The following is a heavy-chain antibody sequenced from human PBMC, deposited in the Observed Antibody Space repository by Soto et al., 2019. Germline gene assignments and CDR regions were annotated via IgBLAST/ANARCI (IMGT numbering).Heavy chain of an antibody. V-gene: IGHV3-33*01. CDR2: LWYDGSTK. D-gene: IGHD2-21*02. CDR1: GFTLSSYG. CDR3: ARDSVVVTAISDNWFDP. Sequence: PGRSLRLSGAASGFTLSSYGMHWVRQAPGKGLGWVAVLWYDGSTKYCAGSVKGLFTISSDNSKNTLYLQMNSLRAEDTAVYYCARDSVVVTAISDNWFDPWGQGTLVTVSS. J-gene: IGHJ5*02.